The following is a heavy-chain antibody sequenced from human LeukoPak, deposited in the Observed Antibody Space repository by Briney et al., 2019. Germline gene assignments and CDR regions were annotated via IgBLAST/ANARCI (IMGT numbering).Heavy chain of an antibody. V-gene: IGHV1-69*05. D-gene: IGHD1-20*01. CDR1: GGTFSIYA. J-gene: IGHJ3*02. Sequence: SVKVSCXASGGTFSIYAISWVRQAHGQGLEWMGRIIPIFGTANYAQKFQGRVTITTDESTSTAYMELSSLRSEDTAVYYCAREAPYNWNDDAFDIWGQGTMVTVSS. CDR3: AREAPYNWNDDAFDI. CDR2: IIPIFGTA.